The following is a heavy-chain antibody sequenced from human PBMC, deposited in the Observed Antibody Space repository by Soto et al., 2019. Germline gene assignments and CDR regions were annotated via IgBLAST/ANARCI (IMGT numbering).Heavy chain of an antibody. Sequence: TVRVSCKGSGYIFVSYGIAWVRPAPGQGLEWLGWISPYTGDTHSASKVQSRLTMTTDTPTSTAYMDLGSRTSDDTAVYYCGMVDNYVTPTPQDVWGQGNTVTVSS. J-gene: IGHJ6*02. CDR2: ISPYTGDT. CDR3: GMVDNYVTPTPQDV. D-gene: IGHD3-16*01. V-gene: IGHV1-18*01. CDR1: GYIFVSYG.